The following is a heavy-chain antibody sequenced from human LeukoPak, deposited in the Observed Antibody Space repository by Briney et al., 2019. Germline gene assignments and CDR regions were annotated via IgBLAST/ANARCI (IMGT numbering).Heavy chain of an antibody. CDR1: GFTLSNHW. J-gene: IGHJ4*02. V-gene: IGHV3-74*01. Sequence: GGSLRLSCAASGFTLSNHWTHWVRQAPGKGLVWVSRISGDEIWTSYADSVKGRFIISRDNAKDTLYLQLNSLRADDTAVYYCAKDLRGSYSYFDYWGQGTLVTVSS. CDR2: ISGDEIWT. D-gene: IGHD1-26*01. CDR3: AKDLRGSYSYFDY.